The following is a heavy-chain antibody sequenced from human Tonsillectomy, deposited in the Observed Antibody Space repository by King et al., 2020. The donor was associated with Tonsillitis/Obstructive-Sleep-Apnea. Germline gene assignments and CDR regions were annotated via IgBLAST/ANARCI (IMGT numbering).Heavy chain of an antibody. J-gene: IGHJ3*02. D-gene: IGHD3-10*01. Sequence: TLKESGPTLVKPTQTLTLTCTFSGFSPSTGGVGVGWIRQPPGKALEWLALIYWDDDKRYSPSLKSWLTITKDTSKNQVVLTMTNMDPVDTATYYCARGSYNADAFDIWGQGTMVTVSS. CDR1: GFSPSTGGVG. CDR2: IYWDDDK. CDR3: ARGSYNADAFDI. V-gene: IGHV2-5*02.